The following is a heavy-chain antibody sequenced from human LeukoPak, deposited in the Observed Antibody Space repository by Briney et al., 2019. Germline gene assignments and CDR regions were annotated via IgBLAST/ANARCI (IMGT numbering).Heavy chain of an antibody. J-gene: IGHJ4*02. V-gene: IGHV3-7*01. D-gene: IGHD3-16*01. CDR2: IKQDGTEK. Sequence: PGGSLRLSCAASGFTFSTYWMIWVRQAPGKGLEWVANIKQDGTEKDYVASVKGRFTISRDNANNSLYLQMNNLRVEDTAVYYCARGGIWGSFDYWGQANLITVSS. CDR1: GFTFSTYW. CDR3: ARGGIWGSFDY.